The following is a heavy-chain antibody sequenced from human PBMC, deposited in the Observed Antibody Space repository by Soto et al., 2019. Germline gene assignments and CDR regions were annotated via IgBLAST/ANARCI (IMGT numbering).Heavy chain of an antibody. D-gene: IGHD4-4*01. V-gene: IGHV4-61*01. CDR2: IYYSGST. J-gene: IGHJ4*02. Sequence: SETLSLTCTVSGGSISSTSYYWFWIRQPPGKGLEWIGCIYYSGSTNYNPSLKSRVTISADTSKNQFSLRLTSVTAADTAVYYCACLHDYNYWGQGTLVTVSS. CDR3: ACLHDYNY. CDR1: GGSISSTSYY.